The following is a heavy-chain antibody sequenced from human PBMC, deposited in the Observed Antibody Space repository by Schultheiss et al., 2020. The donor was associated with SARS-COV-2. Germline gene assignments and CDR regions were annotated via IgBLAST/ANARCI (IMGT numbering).Heavy chain of an antibody. D-gene: IGHD1-26*01. CDR2: IWYDGSNK. V-gene: IGHV3-33*08. Sequence: GGSLRLSCAASGFTFSSYAMSWVRQAPGKGLEWVAVIWYDGSNKYYADSVKGRFTISRDNSKNTLYLQMGSLRAEDMAVYYCAREVSGSYSIWGQGTMVTVSS. J-gene: IGHJ3*02. CDR3: AREVSGSYSI. CDR1: GFTFSSYA.